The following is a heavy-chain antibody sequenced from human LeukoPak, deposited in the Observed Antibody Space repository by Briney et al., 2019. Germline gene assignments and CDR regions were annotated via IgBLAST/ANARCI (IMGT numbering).Heavy chain of an antibody. J-gene: IGHJ4*02. V-gene: IGHV3-48*03. D-gene: IGHD3-10*01. Sequence: GGSLRLSCAASGFSFSSYEMNWVRQAPGKGLEWVSYISSSGSLISYADSVKGRFTISRDNSKNTLYLQMNSLRAEDTAVYYCARVTGSYYPFDYWGQGTLVTVSS. CDR2: ISSSGSLI. CDR1: GFSFSSYE. CDR3: ARVTGSYYPFDY.